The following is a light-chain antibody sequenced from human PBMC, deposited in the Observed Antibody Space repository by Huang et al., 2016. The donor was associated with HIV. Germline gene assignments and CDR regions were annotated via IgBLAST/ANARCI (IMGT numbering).Light chain of an antibody. J-gene: IGKJ3*01. V-gene: IGKV1-39*01. Sequence: DIQMTQSPTSLSASVGNRVALTCRASQNISNYLNWYQEKPGKAPNLLLYAASRLVSGVPSRFSGGGSWSNFTLTITNLQPEDIATYYCQQSYTLPLTFGPGTKVHVK. CDR1: QNISNY. CDR2: AAS. CDR3: QQSYTLPLT.